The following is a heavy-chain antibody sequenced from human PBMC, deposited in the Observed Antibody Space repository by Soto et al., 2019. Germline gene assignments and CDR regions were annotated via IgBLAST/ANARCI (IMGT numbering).Heavy chain of an antibody. J-gene: IGHJ5*02. V-gene: IGHV1-8*01. Sequence: QVQLVQSGAEVKEPGASVKVSCKASGYTFTSHDINWMRQATGQGLEWMGWMNPNSGQTNYAQKFQGRVTMTRNTAISTAYMELTSLRSEDTAVYYCASDMSTTWGQGTLVTVSS. CDR3: ASDMSTT. D-gene: IGHD2-2*01. CDR2: MNPNSGQT. CDR1: GYTFTSHD.